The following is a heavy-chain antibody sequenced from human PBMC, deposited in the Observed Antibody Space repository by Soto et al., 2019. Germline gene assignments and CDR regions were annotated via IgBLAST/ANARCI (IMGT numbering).Heavy chain of an antibody. CDR2: INPNSGGT. CDR1: GYTFTGYY. J-gene: IGHJ4*02. D-gene: IGHD6-19*01. Sequence: QVQLVQSGAEVKKPGASVKVSCKASGYTFTGYYMHWVRQAPGQGLEWMGWINPNSGGTNYAQKFQGWVTMTRDTSISTAYMELSRLRSDDTAVYYCAISSPDIAVAGEYYFDYWGQGTLVTVSS. V-gene: IGHV1-2*04. CDR3: AISSPDIAVAGEYYFDY.